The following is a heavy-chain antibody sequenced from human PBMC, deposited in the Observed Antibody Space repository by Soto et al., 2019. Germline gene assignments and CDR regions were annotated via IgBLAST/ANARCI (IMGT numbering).Heavy chain of an antibody. CDR1: GGSFGNYD. CDR3: ARAGTTMVRGVISGWFDP. CDR2: IYYSGST. Sequence: PSETLCLTCSVDGGSFGNYDGTWIRQPPGKGLEWIGYIYYSGSTNYNPSLKSRVTISVDTSKNQFSLKLSSVTAADTAVYYCARAGTTMVRGVISGWFDPWGQGTLVTVSS. V-gene: IGHV4-59*01. D-gene: IGHD3-10*01. J-gene: IGHJ5*02.